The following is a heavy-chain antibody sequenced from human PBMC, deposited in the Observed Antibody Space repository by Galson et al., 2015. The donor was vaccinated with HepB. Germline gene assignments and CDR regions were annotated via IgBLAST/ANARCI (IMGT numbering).Heavy chain of an antibody. D-gene: IGHD2-8*01. Sequence: SLRLSCAASGFTFSDHYMDWVRQAPGKGLEWVGRTRNKANSYTTEYAASVKGRFTISRDDSKNSLYLQMNGLKSEDTAVYYCARDLGVNDAFDIWGQGTMVTVSS. J-gene: IGHJ3*02. CDR1: GFTFSDHY. CDR3: ARDLGVNDAFDI. CDR2: TRNKANSYTT. V-gene: IGHV3-72*01.